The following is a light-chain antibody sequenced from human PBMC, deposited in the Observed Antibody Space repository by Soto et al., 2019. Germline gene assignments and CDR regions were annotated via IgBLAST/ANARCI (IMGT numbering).Light chain of an antibody. V-gene: IGKV3-20*01. CDR3: NQYGSSLGT. Sequence: EIVLTQSPGTLSLSPGEGATLSCRASQSVTGTNLAWYQQRPGQAPRLLIYDAVRRATGIPDRFSGSGSGTDLTLTISRLEPEDFAVYYCNQYGSSLGTFGQGNKVEI. CDR2: DAV. CDR1: QSVTGTN. J-gene: IGKJ2*01.